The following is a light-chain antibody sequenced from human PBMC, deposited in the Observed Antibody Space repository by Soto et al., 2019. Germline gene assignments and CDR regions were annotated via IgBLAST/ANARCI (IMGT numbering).Light chain of an antibody. V-gene: IGLV2-8*01. CDR2: EVS. J-gene: IGLJ2*01. CDR3: SSYAGSNNLV. Sequence: QSVLTQPPSASESPGQSVTISCTGTSSDVGGYNYVSWYQQHPGKAHKLMIYEVSKRPSGVPDRFSGSKSGNTASLTVSGLQAEDEADYYCSSYAGSNNLVFGGGTNLTVL. CDR1: SSDVGGYNY.